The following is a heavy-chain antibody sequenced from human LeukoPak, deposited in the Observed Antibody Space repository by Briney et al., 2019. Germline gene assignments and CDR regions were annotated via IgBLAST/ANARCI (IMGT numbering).Heavy chain of an antibody. Sequence: GESLKISCKGSGYSFTSYWIGWVRQMPGKGLEWMGIIYPGDSDTRYSPSFQGQVTISADKSISTAYLQWSSLKASDTAMYYCARRIGSYYEENWFGPWGQGTLVTVSS. CDR1: GYSFTSYW. CDR3: ARRIGSYYEENWFGP. D-gene: IGHD1-26*01. CDR2: IYPGDSDT. J-gene: IGHJ5*02. V-gene: IGHV5-51*01.